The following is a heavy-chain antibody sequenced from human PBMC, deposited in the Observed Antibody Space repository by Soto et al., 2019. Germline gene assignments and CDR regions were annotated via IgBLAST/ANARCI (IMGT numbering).Heavy chain of an antibody. CDR2: ISSTTNYI. J-gene: IGHJ5*02. CDR3: ARGGPTGLYNWFDP. CDR1: GFTFTRYS. V-gene: IGHV3-21*06. Sequence: GGSLRLSCAASGFTFTRYSMNWVRQAPGKGLEWVSSISSTTNYIYYGDSMKGRFTISRDNAKNSLYLEMNSLRAEDTAVYYCARGGPTGLYNWFDPWGQGTLVTVSS. D-gene: IGHD4-4*01.